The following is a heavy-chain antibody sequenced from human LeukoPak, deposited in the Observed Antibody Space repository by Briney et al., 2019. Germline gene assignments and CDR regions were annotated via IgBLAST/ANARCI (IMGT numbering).Heavy chain of an antibody. V-gene: IGHV3-53*01. CDR2: IYSGGST. CDR1: GFTVSSNY. Sequence: PGGSLRLTCAASGFTVSSNYMSWVRQAPGKGLEWVSVIYSGGSTYYADSVKGRFTISRDNSKNTLYLQMNSLRAEDTAVYYCARDQGVDAFDIWGQGTMVTVSS. J-gene: IGHJ3*02. D-gene: IGHD2-8*01. CDR3: ARDQGVDAFDI.